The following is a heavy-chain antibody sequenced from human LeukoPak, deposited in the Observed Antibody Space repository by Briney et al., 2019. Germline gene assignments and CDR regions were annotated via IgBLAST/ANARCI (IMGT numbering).Heavy chain of an antibody. CDR1: GFTFSSYG. J-gene: IGHJ4*02. CDR3: ARDQQVYYDFWSGLIRGHYYFDY. CDR2: IWYDGSNK. V-gene: IGHV3-33*01. Sequence: PGGSLRLSCAASGFTFSSYGMHWVRQAPGKGLEWVAVIWYDGSNKYYADSVKGRFTISRDNSRNTLYLQMNSLRAEDTAVYYCARDQQVYYDFWSGLIRGHYYFDYWGQGTLVTVSS. D-gene: IGHD3-3*01.